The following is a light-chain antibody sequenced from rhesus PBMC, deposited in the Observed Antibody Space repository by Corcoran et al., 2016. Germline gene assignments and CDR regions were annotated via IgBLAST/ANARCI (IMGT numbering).Light chain of an antibody. V-gene: IGKV1-19*01. CDR2: AAS. J-gene: IGKJ2*01. Sequence: DIQMTQSPSSLSASVGDKVTITCHASQGISRWLAWYQQKPGKAPKPLIYAASSLQSGVPSRFSGSGAGTDFTLTISSLQPEDFATYYCQHPKTSPYSFGQGTKVEI. CDR3: QHPKTSPYS. CDR1: QGISRW.